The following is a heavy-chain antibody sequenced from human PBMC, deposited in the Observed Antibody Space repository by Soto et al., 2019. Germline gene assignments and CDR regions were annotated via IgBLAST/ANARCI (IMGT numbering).Heavy chain of an antibody. J-gene: IGHJ6*02. CDR2: IPYDGNNK. Sequence: GSLRLSCXASGFTFSNYGMHWVRQAPGKGLEWVALIPYDGNNKYYADSVKGRFTIARDNSKNTLFLQMNSLRAEDTAVYYCAKDIEEVVYYYGMDVWGQGTTVTVSS. CDR3: AKDIEEVVYYYGMDV. D-gene: IGHD1-26*01. CDR1: GFTFSNYG. V-gene: IGHV3-30*18.